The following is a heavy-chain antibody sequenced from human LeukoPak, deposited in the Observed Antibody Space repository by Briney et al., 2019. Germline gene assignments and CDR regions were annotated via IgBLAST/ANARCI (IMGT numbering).Heavy chain of an antibody. V-gene: IGHV1-69*05. J-gene: IGHJ4*02. CDR3: ARDHCSGDSCYFFDY. D-gene: IGHD2-15*01. Sequence: IPIFGTLNYAQKFQGRVTITTDESTSTAYMEMSSLRSEDTAIYYCARDHCSGDSCYFFDYWGQGTLVTVSS. CDR2: IPIFGTL.